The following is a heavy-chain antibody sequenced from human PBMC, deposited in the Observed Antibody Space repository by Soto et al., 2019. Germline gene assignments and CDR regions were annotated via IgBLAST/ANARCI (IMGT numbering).Heavy chain of an antibody. V-gene: IGHV3-23*01. CDR1: GFTFSSHP. J-gene: IGHJ4*02. D-gene: IGHD6-13*01. CDR2: IPNTGGFS. CDR3: AKDKGLSAAVPFDY. Sequence: PGGSLRHTCEAAGFTFSSHPLRWVRQAPGKGLERVSSIPNTGGFSSYADSVKGRFTISGNNSKNTLYLQINSLRAEDTAVYYCAKDKGLSAAVPFDYWGQGTLVTVSS.